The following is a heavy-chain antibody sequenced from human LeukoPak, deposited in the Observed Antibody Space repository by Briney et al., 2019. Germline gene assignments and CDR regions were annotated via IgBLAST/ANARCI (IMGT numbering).Heavy chain of an antibody. CDR1: GDSVSSKSAA. D-gene: IGHD1-1*01. V-gene: IGHV6-1*01. CDR3: ARRLTRYDCFDP. J-gene: IGHJ5*02. Sequence: SQTLSVTCAISGDSVSSKSAAWNWIRQSPSRGLEWLGRTYYRSTWYNDYAVSVRGRITVNPDTSKNQFSLHLNSVTPEDTAVYYCARRLTRYDCFDPWGQGILVTVSS. CDR2: TYYRSTWYN.